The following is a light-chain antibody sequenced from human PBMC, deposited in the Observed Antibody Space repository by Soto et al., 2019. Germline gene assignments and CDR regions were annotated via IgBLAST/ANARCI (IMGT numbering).Light chain of an antibody. CDR1: QSVNYN. CDR2: GAS. J-gene: IGKJ1*01. CDR3: QQYGSSPSWT. V-gene: IGKV3-20*01. Sequence: EIVMTQSPATLSVSPGERATLSCRASQSVNYNLAWYQQKPGQAPRLLIYGASSRATVIPDRFSGSGSGTDFTLTISRLEPEDFAVYYCQQYGSSPSWTFGQGTKVDIK.